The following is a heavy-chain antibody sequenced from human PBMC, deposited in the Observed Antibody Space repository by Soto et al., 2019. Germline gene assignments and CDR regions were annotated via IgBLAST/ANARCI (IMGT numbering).Heavy chain of an antibody. J-gene: IGHJ4*02. CDR3: AKRGLRYCSGGSCYDYFDY. CDR1: GFTFSSYG. CDR2: IWYDGSNK. V-gene: IGHV3-33*06. D-gene: IGHD2-15*01. Sequence: GGSLRLSCAASGFTFSSYGMHWVRQAPGKGLEWVAVIWYDGSNKYYAGSVKGRFTISRDNSKNTLYLQMNSLRAEDTAVYYCAKRGLRYCSGGSCYDYFDYWGQGTLVTVSS.